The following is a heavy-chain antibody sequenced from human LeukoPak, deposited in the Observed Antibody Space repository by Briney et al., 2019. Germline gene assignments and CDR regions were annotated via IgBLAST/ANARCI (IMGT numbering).Heavy chain of an antibody. J-gene: IGHJ4*02. CDR3: ARGRAVSGTGGY. D-gene: IGHD6-19*01. V-gene: IGHV1-2*02. Sequence: ASVKVSCKGSGYTFTDSYLHWVRQAPGQGLEWMGWINPKIGGTNYAQKFQGRVTMSRDTSISTAYMELSRLRSDDTAIYYCARGRAVSGTGGYWGQGTLVTVSS. CDR1: GYTFTDSY. CDR2: INPKIGGT.